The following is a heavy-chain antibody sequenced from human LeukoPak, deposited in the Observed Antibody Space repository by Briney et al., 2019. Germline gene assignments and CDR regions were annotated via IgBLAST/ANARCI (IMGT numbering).Heavy chain of an antibody. V-gene: IGHV4-39*01. J-gene: IGHJ5*02. CDR3: ARQEIVLRSFDP. D-gene: IGHD2-8*02. CDR1: GGSISSSLYH. Sequence: PSETLSLTCTVSGGSISSSLYHWGWIRQSPGKNLEWLGSIYYTGTTHYNPSLKSRVTISVDTSKNQFSLNLSSVTAADTAVYYCARQEIVLRSFDPWGQGTLVTVSS. CDR2: IYYTGTT.